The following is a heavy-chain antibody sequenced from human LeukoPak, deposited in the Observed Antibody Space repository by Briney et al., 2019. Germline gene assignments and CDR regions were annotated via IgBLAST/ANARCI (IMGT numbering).Heavy chain of an antibody. CDR1: GFTFSSYS. J-gene: IGHJ4*02. V-gene: IGHV3-21*01. CDR3: ARDPQTMVRGVSDY. CDR2: ISSSSSYI. Sequence: PGGSLRLSCAASGFTFSSYSMNWVRQAPGKGLEWVSSISSSSSYIYYADSVKGRFTISRDNAKNSLYLQMNSLRAEDTAVYYCARDPQTMVRGVSDYWGQGTLVTVSS. D-gene: IGHD3-10*01.